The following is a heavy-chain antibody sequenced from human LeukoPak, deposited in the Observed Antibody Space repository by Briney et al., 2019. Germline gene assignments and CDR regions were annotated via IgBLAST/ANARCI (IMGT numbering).Heavy chain of an antibody. Sequence: SQTLSLTCTVSGGSISSYYWSWIRQPPGKGLEWIGWSYHRGSTSYNPSLKSRVAISVDTSKNQFSLKLSSVTAADTAVYYCARDRELGYWGQGTLVTVSS. V-gene: IGHV4-59*01. CDR2: SYHRGST. CDR3: ARDRELGY. J-gene: IGHJ4*02. D-gene: IGHD1-1*01. CDR1: GGSISSYY.